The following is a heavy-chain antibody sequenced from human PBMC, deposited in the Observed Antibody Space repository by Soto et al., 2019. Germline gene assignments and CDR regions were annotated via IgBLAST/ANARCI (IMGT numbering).Heavy chain of an antibody. D-gene: IGHD7-27*01. CDR1: GFPFSSYA. V-gene: IGHV3-33*01. J-gene: IGHJ4*02. Sequence: GGSLILSCAASGFPFSSYAMHWLRQAPGKGLEWVAVIWYDGSNKYYADSVKGRFTISRDNSKNTLYLQMNSLRAEDTAVYYCARNYVNWGPFDYWGQGTLVSVSS. CDR2: IWYDGSNK. CDR3: ARNYVNWGPFDY.